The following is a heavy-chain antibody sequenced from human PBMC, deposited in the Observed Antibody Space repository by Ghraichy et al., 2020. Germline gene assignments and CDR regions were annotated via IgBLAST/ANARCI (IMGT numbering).Heavy chain of an antibody. CDR2: INHSGST. J-gene: IGHJ5*02. CDR1: GGSFSAYY. CDR3: ARHPWTHSSSWYGSQSPWFDP. Sequence: ETLSLTCAVYGGSFSAYYWSWIRQPPGKGLEWIGEINHSGSTNYNPSLKSRVTISVDTSKNQFSLKLSSVTAADTAVYYCARHPWTHSSSWYGSQSPWFDPWGQGTLVTVSS. V-gene: IGHV4-34*01. D-gene: IGHD6-13*01.